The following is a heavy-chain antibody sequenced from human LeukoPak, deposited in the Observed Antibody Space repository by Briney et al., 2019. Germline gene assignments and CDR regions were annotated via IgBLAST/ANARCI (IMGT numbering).Heavy chain of an antibody. J-gene: IGHJ4*02. D-gene: IGHD6-13*01. Sequence: GGSLRLSCAASEFTFSSYSMNWVRQAPGKGLEWVSYITNSGNSKSYADSVKGRFTISRDNTKNSLYLQMNGLRAEDTAVYFCASQYTSSRIFDDWGQGTLVTVSS. CDR3: ASQYTSSRIFDD. CDR1: EFTFSSYS. V-gene: IGHV3-48*01. CDR2: ITNSGNSK.